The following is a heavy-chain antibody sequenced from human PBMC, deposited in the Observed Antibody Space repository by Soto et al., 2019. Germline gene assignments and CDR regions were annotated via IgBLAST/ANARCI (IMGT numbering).Heavy chain of an antibody. D-gene: IGHD3-22*01. CDR1: GGSISSDDYF. CDR2: IYYRGTT. V-gene: IGHV4-31*03. CDR3: ARLGNYYDSGGFYMGGLDY. J-gene: IGHJ4*02. Sequence: QVQLQESGPGLVNPSQTLSLTCTVSGGSISSDDYFWSWIRQHPGKGLEWIGYIYYRGTTYYNPSLKSRASISVDTSKNQFSLKLNSMTAADTAVYYCARLGNYYDSGGFYMGGLDYWGQGTLVTVSS.